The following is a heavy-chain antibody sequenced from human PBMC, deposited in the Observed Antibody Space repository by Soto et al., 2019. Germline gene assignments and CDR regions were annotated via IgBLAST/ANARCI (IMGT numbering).Heavy chain of an antibody. Sequence: GGSLRLSCAASGFTFSSYAMHWVRQAPGKGLEWVAVISYDGSNKYYADSVKGRFTISRDNSKNTLYLQMNSLRAEDTAVYYCARDLIAAAGFLPHYGMDVWGQGTTVTVSS. CDR3: ARDLIAAAGFLPHYGMDV. V-gene: IGHV3-30-3*01. CDR1: GFTFSSYA. CDR2: ISYDGSNK. D-gene: IGHD6-13*01. J-gene: IGHJ6*02.